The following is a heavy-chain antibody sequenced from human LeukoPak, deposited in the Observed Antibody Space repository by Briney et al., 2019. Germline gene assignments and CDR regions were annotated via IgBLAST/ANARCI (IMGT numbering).Heavy chain of an antibody. CDR3: AKKFDSSGLAGAFDI. J-gene: IGHJ3*02. CDR2: ISYDGGNK. Sequence: PGGSLRLSCAASGFTFRNYGMHWVRQAPGKGLEWVAVISYDGGNKYYADSVKGRFSISRDNTKNTLYLQMNSLRTGDTAVYYCAKKFDSSGLAGAFDIWGQGTMVTVSS. D-gene: IGHD6-19*01. V-gene: IGHV3-30*18. CDR1: GFTFRNYG.